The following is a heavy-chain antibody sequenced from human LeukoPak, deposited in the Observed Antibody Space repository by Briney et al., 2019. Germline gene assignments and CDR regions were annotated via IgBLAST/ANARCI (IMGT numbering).Heavy chain of an antibody. D-gene: IGHD2-15*01. CDR1: GCTFSSYA. CDR2: IIHICGTA. Sequence: SVKVSCKASGCTFSSYAMSGVRQAPGQGLEWVGGIIHICGTANYAHRFQGGLTITADESTNTPYVETSSLRAEDTAVYCCARGVLGYCSGGSCYAWFDRWGQGTLVTVSS. J-gene: IGHJ5*02. CDR3: ARGVLGYCSGGSCYAWFDR. V-gene: IGHV1-69*13.